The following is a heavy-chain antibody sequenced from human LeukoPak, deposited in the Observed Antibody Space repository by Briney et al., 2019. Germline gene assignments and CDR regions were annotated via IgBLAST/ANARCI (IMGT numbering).Heavy chain of an antibody. D-gene: IGHD3-10*01. V-gene: IGHV6-1*01. J-gene: IGHJ2*01. Sequence: SQTLSLTCAISGDSVSRSYAGWNWIRQSPSRGLGWLGRTYYTSKWYNDYAVSVKSRITINPDTSKNQFSLQLNSVTPEDTAVYYCARQASWSFSWYFDLWGRGTLVTVSS. CDR2: TYYTSKWYN. CDR3: ARQASWSFSWYFDL. CDR1: GDSVSRSYAG.